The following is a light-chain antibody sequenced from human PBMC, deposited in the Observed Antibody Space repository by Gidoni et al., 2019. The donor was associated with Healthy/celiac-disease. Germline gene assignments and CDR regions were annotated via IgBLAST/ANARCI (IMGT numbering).Light chain of an antibody. Sequence: EIVLTQSPATLSLSPGERATLSCRASQSVSSYLTWYQQKPGQAPRLLIYDASNRATGIPARFRGSGSGTDFTLTISSLEPEDFAVYYCQQRSNWRIIFGQGTRLEIK. J-gene: IGKJ5*01. CDR3: QQRSNWRII. CDR2: DAS. CDR1: QSVSSY. V-gene: IGKV3-11*01.